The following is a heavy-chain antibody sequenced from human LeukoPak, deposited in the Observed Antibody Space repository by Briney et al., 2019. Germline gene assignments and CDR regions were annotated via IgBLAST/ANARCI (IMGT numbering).Heavy chain of an antibody. V-gene: IGHV3-23*01. Sequence: GGSLRLSCAASGFTFSSNGMSWVRQAPGRGLEWVSVISGSGGSPDYTDSVKGRFTISRDNSKNTLYLQMNSLRAEDTAVYYCAKGGKTIMCPTSCYDYWGQGTLVAVSS. J-gene: IGHJ4*02. D-gene: IGHD2-2*01. CDR1: GFTFSSNG. CDR3: AKGGKTIMCPTSCYDY. CDR2: ISGSGGSP.